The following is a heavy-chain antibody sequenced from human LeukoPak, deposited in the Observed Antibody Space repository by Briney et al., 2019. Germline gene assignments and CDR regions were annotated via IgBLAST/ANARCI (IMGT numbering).Heavy chain of an antibody. V-gene: IGHV1-2*02. CDR1: GYTFTVYY. Sequence: ASVKVSCKASGYTFTVYYVHWVRLAPGQGLQWMGWINPNSGGTNYAQKFQGRVTMTRDTSISTVYMELSSLISDDTAVYYCARGLDDYGNLYYYMDVWGKGTTVTISS. J-gene: IGHJ6*03. D-gene: IGHD4-11*01. CDR2: INPNSGGT. CDR3: ARGLDDYGNLYYYMDV.